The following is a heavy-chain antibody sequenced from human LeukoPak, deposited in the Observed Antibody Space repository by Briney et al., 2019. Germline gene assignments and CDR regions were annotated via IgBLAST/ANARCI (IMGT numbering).Heavy chain of an antibody. D-gene: IGHD2-21*01. J-gene: IGHJ4*02. CDR3: ARVRFFASFDY. Sequence: SETLSLTCTVSGGSISSYYWSWIRQPPGKGLEWIGYIYYRGSTNYNPSLKSRVTISVDTSKNQFSLKLSSVTAADTAVYYCARVRFFASFDYWGQGTLVTVSS. CDR1: GGSISSYY. V-gene: IGHV4-59*01. CDR2: IYYRGST.